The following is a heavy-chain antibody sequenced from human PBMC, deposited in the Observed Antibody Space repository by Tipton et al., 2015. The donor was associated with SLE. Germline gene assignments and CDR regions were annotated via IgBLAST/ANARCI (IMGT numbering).Heavy chain of an antibody. J-gene: IGHJ6*02. D-gene: IGHD6-6*01. V-gene: IGHV4-59*01. CDR3: ARGGEQLVRYYYYGMDV. CDR2: VYSSGST. Sequence: TLSLTCTVSGGSISNYYWSWIRQPPGKGLEWIGYVYSSGSTNYNPSLKSRVTISIDTSKSQFSLKLSSVTAADTAVYYCARGGEQLVRYYYYGMDVWGQGTTVTVSS. CDR1: GGSISNYY.